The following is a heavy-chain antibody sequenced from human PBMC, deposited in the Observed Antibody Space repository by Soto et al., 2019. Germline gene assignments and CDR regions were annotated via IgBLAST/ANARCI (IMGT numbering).Heavy chain of an antibody. D-gene: IGHD6-19*01. V-gene: IGHV3-43D*04. CDR3: AKSTPTNSGWDY. Sequence: GGSLRLSCAASGFTFDDYAMHWVRQAPGKGLEWVSLISWDGGSTYYADSVKGRFTISRDNSKNSLYLQMNSLRAEDTALYYCAKSTPTNSGWDYWGQGILVTSPQ. CDR1: GFTFDDYA. CDR2: ISWDGGST. J-gene: IGHJ4*02.